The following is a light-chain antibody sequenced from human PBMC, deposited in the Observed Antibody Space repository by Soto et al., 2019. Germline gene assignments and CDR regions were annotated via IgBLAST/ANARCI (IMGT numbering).Light chain of an antibody. CDR1: QTISSNS. CDR2: GAS. V-gene: IGKV3-20*01. CDR3: QQYGSSPPVT. J-gene: IGKJ2*01. Sequence: EIVLTQSPGTLSLSPGERATLSCRASQTISSNSLAWYQQKPGQAPRPLIYGASSRATGIPDSFSGSGSGTDFTITISRLEHEDFVVYYCQQYGSSPPVTFGQGTKLEIK.